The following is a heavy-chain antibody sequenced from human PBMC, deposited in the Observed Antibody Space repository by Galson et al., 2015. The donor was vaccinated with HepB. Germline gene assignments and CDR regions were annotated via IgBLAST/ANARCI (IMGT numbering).Heavy chain of an antibody. D-gene: IGHD3-22*01. CDR3: ALMPTEENYYDSSGYYYFDY. V-gene: IGHV2-5*02. CDR2: IYWDDDK. CDR1: GFSLSTSGVG. Sequence: PALVKPTPTLTLTCTFSGFSLSTSGVGVGWIRQPPGKALEWLALIYWDDDKRYSPSLKSRLTITKDTSKNQVVLTMTNMDPVDTATYYCALMPTEENYYDSSGYYYFDYWGQGTTVTVSS. J-gene: IGHJ4*03.